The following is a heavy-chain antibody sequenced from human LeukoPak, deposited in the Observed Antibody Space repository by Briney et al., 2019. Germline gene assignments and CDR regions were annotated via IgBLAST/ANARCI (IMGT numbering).Heavy chain of an antibody. V-gene: IGHV1-46*01. CDR1: GYTFTSYY. D-gene: IGHD4-17*01. Sequence: ASVTVSCKASGYTFTSYYMHWVRQAPGQGLEWMGIINPSGGSTSYAQKFQGRVTMTRDTSTSTGYMELSSLRSEDTAVYYCARKLYGDYDAFDIWGQGTMVTVSS. CDR2: INPSGGST. J-gene: IGHJ3*02. CDR3: ARKLYGDYDAFDI.